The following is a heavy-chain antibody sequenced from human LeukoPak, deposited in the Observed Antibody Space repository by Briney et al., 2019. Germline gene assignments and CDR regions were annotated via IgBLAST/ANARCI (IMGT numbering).Heavy chain of an antibody. J-gene: IGHJ4*02. V-gene: IGHV3-33*01. CDR1: GFIFSSYG. CDR3: ARDEGREGVAGIPTDY. D-gene: IGHD2-2*02. Sequence: GGSLRLSCAASGFIFSSYGMHWVRQAPGQGLEWLAVIWYDGSNKYYADSVKGRFTISRHNSKNRLYQQMISLRAEDTAVYYCARDEGREGVAGIPTDYWGQGTLVTVSS. CDR2: IWYDGSNK.